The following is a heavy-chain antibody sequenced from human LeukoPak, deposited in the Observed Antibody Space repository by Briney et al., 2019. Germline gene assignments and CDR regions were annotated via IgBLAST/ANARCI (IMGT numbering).Heavy chain of an antibody. CDR1: GFIFSDYG. CDR3: GKLAKESYIGY. CDR2: IGSSGTTT. Sequence: GGSLRLSCAASGFIFSDYGMVWVRQTPGKGLEWVSSIGSSGTTTYYADSVQGRFTISRDNSQNMMYLQTNSLRGEDMAVYYCGKLAKESYIGYWGQGTLVTVCS. D-gene: IGHD3-22*01. J-gene: IGHJ4*02. V-gene: IGHV3-23*01.